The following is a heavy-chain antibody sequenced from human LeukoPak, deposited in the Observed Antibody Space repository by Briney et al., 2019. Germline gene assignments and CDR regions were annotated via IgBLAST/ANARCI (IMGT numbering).Heavy chain of an antibody. Sequence: SETLSLTCTVSGGSISSSSYYWGWIRQPPGKGLEWIGSIYYSGSTYYNPSLKSRVTISVDTSKNQFSLKLSSVTAADTAVYYCARELLSGGYYYYGMDVWGQGTTVTVSS. CDR2: IYYSGST. D-gene: IGHD2-15*01. V-gene: IGHV4-39*07. CDR3: ARELLSGGYYYYGMDV. J-gene: IGHJ6*02. CDR1: GGSISSSSYY.